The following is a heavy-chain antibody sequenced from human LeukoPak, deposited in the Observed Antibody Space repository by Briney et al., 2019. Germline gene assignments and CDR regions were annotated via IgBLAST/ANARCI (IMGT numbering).Heavy chain of an antibody. V-gene: IGHV3-23*01. D-gene: IGHD3-10*01. Sequence: GGSLRLSCAASGFTFNRYWMSWVRQAPGKGLEGVSAISGSGGSTYYADSEKGRFTISRDNSKNTLYLQMNSLRAEDTAVYYCAKHSFSDGSAVFDYWGQGTLVTVSS. J-gene: IGHJ4*02. CDR3: AKHSFSDGSAVFDY. CDR2: ISGSGGST. CDR1: GFTFNRYW.